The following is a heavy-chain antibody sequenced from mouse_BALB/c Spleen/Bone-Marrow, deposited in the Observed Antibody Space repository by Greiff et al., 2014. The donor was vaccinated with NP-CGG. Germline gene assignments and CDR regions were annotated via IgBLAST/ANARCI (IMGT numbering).Heavy chain of an antibody. J-gene: IGHJ3*01. D-gene: IGHD4-1*02. Sequence: EVQLVESGGDLVKPGGSLKLSCAASGFTFSSYGMSWVRQTPDKRLEWVATINNGGNYTYYPDSVKGRFTISRDNAKNTLYLQMSSLKSEDTAMYYCALNWDSAYWGQGTLVTVSA. CDR3: ALNWDSAY. V-gene: IGHV5-6*01. CDR2: INNGGNYT. CDR1: GFTFSSYG.